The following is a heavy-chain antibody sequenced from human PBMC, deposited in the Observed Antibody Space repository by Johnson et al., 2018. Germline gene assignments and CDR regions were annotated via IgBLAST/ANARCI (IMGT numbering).Heavy chain of an antibody. V-gene: IGHV4-59*01. CDR2: IYHSGSP. D-gene: IGHD3-22*01. CDR3: ARYVSSSGYVHH. J-gene: IGHJ1*01. CDR1: GGSISGYY. Sequence: QVQLQESGPGLVKPSETLSLTCTVSGGSISGYYWSWIRQPPGKRLEWLGYIYHSGSPKYNPSLNSRVTMSVDASTNQCSLQLNSGTAADTAVYYCARYVSSSGYVHHWGQGTLVTVSS.